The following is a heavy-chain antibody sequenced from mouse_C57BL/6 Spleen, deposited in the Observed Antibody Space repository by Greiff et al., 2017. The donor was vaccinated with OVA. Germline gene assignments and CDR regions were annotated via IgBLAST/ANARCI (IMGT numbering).Heavy chain of an antibody. CDR3: ARRCMDYDDYYAVDY. CDR2: ISHGGGST. CDR1: GFTFSDYY. V-gene: IGHV5-12*01. J-gene: IGHJ4*01. Sequence: EVQLVESGGGLVQPGGSLKLSCAASGFTFSDYYMYWVRQTPEKRLEWVAYISHGGGSTYYPDTVKGRFTISRDNAKNTLYLQMRRLKSEDTAMYYCARRCMDYDDYYAVDYWGQGTSGTVSS. D-gene: IGHD2-4*01.